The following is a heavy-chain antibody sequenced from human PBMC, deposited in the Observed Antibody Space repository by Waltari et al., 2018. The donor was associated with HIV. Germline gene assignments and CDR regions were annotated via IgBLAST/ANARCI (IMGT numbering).Heavy chain of an antibody. CDR1: GYTFTDYY. V-gene: IGHV1-2*02. J-gene: IGHJ4*02. CDR3: ARDRSSAWYGGLDC. CDR2: INPKSGGT. Sequence: QVQLVQSGAEEKKPGAAVRVSCKSPGYTFTDYYTHRVRQAPGQGLEWMGWINPKSGGTNFAQKFQGRVSLTRDTSITTAYMELSSLRSDDTAVYYCARDRSSAWYGGLDCWGQGTLVTVSS. D-gene: IGHD6-19*01.